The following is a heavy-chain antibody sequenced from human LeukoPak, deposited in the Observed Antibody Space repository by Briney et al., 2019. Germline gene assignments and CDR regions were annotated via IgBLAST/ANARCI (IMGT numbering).Heavy chain of an antibody. CDR2: INHSGST. CDR3: ARGRRGKQQLVLHYFDY. Sequence: SETLSLTCAVYGGSLSGYYWSWIRQPPGKGLEWIGEINHSGSTNYNPSLKSRVTISVDTSKNQFSLKLSSVTAADTAVYYCARGRRGKQQLVLHYFDYWGQGTLVTVSS. CDR1: GGSLSGYY. J-gene: IGHJ4*02. D-gene: IGHD6-13*01. V-gene: IGHV4-34*01.